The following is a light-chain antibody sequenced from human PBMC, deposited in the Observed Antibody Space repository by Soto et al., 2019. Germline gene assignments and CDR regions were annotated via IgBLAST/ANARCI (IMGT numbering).Light chain of an antibody. CDR1: QSVSRN. Sequence: EIGMTQSPATLSVSPGERATLSCRASQSVSRNLAWYQQKPGRAPRLLIYGASTRATGIPARFSGSGSGTEFTLTISSLQSEDFAVYYCQQYNNWPPGNTFGQGTKLEIK. J-gene: IGKJ2*01. CDR3: QQYNNWPPGNT. V-gene: IGKV3-15*01. CDR2: GAS.